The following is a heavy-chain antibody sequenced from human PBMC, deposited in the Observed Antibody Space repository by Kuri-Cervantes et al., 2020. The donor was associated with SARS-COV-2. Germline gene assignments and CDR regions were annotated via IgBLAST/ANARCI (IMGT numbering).Heavy chain of an antibody. CDR3: VKGVHFYYYGMDV. V-gene: IGHV3-43*01. Sequence: GESLKISCSASGFTFDEYSLHWVRQIPGKGLEWLSLISWDGVTKYYADSVRGRFTISRDNAKNSLSLQMNSLRTEDTAFYYCVKGVHFYYYGMDVWGQGTPVTVSS. CDR1: GFTFDEYS. J-gene: IGHJ6*02. CDR2: ISWDGVTK.